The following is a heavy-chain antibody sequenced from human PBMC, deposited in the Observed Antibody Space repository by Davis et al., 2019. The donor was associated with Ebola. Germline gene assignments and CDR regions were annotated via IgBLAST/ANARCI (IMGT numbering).Heavy chain of an antibody. V-gene: IGHV1-2*02. J-gene: IGHJ2*01. CDR1: GYTFTGYY. D-gene: IGHD3-22*01. CDR3: ARGVYDSSGYIGIWYFDL. Sequence: ASVKVSCKASGYTFTGYYMHWVRQAPGQGLEWMGWINPNSGGTNYAQKFQGRVTMTRDTSISTAYMELSRLRSDDTAVYYCARGVYDSSGYIGIWYFDLWGRGTLVTVSS. CDR2: INPNSGGT.